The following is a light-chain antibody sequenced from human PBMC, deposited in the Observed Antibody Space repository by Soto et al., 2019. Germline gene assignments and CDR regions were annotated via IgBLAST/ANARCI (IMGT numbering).Light chain of an antibody. J-gene: IGLJ3*02. V-gene: IGLV2-11*01. CDR3: CSSAGTYTSV. CDR2: DVS. CDR1: SSDVGGYNY. Sequence: QSALTQPRSVSGSPGQSVTISCTGTSSDVGGYNYVSWYQQHPGKAPKLMISDVSKRPSGVPDRFSGSKSGNTASLTISGLQAEDEAEYYCCSSAGTYTSVFGGGTQLTVL.